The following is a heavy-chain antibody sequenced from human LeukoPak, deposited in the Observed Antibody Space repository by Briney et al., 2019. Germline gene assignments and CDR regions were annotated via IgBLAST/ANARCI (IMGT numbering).Heavy chain of an antibody. Sequence: PGGSLRLSCAASGFTFNSYAMTWVRQAPGKGLEWVSGISGSGGDTYYADSVKGRFTVSRDNSKNTLYLQMNSLRAEDTAVYYCAKMARYSSSWADCWGQGTLVTVSS. CDR1: GFTFNSYA. J-gene: IGHJ4*02. D-gene: IGHD6-13*01. V-gene: IGHV3-23*01. CDR2: ISGSGGDT. CDR3: AKMARYSSSWADC.